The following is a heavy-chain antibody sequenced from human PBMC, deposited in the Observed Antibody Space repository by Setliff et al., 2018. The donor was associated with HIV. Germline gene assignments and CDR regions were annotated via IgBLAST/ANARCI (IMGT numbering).Heavy chain of an antibody. J-gene: IGHJ4*02. V-gene: IGHV1-8*02. CDR3: ARVRRGSSWTLTTLRTFDY. CDR2: MNPNSGNT. CDR1: GYTFSSYD. Sequence: SFPSSGYTFSSYDINWVRQATGQGLEWMGWMNPNSGNTGYAQKGKGRGTMTRNTSISTAYMERSSLRSEDTAVYYCARVRRGSSWTLTTLRTFDYWGQGTLVTVSS. D-gene: IGHD4-17*01.